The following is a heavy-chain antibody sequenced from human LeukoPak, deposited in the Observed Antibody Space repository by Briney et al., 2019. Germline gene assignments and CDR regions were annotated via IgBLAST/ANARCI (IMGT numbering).Heavy chain of an antibody. CDR1: GFTFSTYS. D-gene: IGHD1-26*01. CDR2: IRSSCGTI. J-gene: IGHJ4*02. V-gene: IGHV3-48*01. Sequence: GGSLRLSCAASGFTFSTYSINWVRQAPGKGLEWISYIRSSCGTIWYADSVKGRFTISTDNAKNSLYLQMNSLRAEDTAVYYCARDWSYSFDYWGQGTLVTVSS. CDR3: ARDWSYSFDY.